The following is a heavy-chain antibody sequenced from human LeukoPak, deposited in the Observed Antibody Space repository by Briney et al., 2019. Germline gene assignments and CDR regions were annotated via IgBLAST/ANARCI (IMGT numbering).Heavy chain of an antibody. Sequence: GASVKVSCKASGYTFTSYDISWVRQAPGQGLEWMGWISGYNGNTNYAQKLQGRATMTTNTSTSTAYMELRSLSSDDTAVYYCARGTDLFDYWGQGTLVTVSS. CDR2: ISGYNGNT. CDR1: GYTFTSYD. CDR3: ARGTDLFDY. D-gene: IGHD2-8*02. V-gene: IGHV1-18*01. J-gene: IGHJ4*02.